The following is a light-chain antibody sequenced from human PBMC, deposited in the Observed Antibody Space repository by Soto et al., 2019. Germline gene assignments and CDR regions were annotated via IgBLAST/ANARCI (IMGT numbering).Light chain of an antibody. CDR3: QQFSSSPLT. Sequence: VVAQSPATVSVSTGENATLPCRASQSVSTNLAWYQQKPGQAPRLLISGASTWASGIPPRFSGSGSGTDFTLTIDSLQPEDFAVYYCQQFSSSPLTFGGGTKVDIK. V-gene: IGKV3-15*01. CDR2: GAS. J-gene: IGKJ4*01. CDR1: QSVSTN.